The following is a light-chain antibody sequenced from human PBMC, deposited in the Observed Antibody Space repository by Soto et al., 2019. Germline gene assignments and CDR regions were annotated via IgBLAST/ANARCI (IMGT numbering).Light chain of an antibody. Sequence: DIVMTHSPDSLAVSLGYSAAINCKFSQSVLYNSNNKNYLAWYQQKPGQPPKLLIYWASTRESGVPDRFSGSGSGTDFTLTISSLQAEDVAVYYCQQYYSTPLTFGGGTKVDIK. J-gene: IGKJ4*01. V-gene: IGKV4-1*01. CDR2: WAS. CDR3: QQYYSTPLT. CDR1: QSVLYNSNNKNY.